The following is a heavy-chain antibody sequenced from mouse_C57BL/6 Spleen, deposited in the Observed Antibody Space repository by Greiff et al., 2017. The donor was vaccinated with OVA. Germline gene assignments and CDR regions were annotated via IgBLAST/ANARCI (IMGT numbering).Heavy chain of an antibody. CDR1: GFSLSTSGMG. CDR2: IYWDDDK. Sequence: QVTLKESGPGILQSSQSLSLTCSFSGFSLSTSGMGVSWIRQPSGKGLEWLAHIYWDDDKCYNPSLKSRPPLSKDTSRNQVFLQIPSVDTADTATYYCARKGDSNSFAYWGQGTLVTVSA. J-gene: IGHJ3*01. D-gene: IGHD2-5*01. V-gene: IGHV8-12*01. CDR3: ARKGDSNSFAY.